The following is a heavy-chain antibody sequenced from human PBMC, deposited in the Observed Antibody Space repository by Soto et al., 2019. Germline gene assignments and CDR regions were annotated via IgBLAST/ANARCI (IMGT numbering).Heavy chain of an antibody. CDR3: ARDYYDSSGRPTIDY. CDR1: GGSFSGYY. Sequence: QVQLQQWGAGLLKPSETLSLTCAVYGGSFSGYYWSWIRQPPGKGLELIGEINHSGSTNDNPSLKSRVTISVDTSKNQFSLKLSSVTAADTAVYYCARDYYDSSGRPTIDYWGQGTLVTVSS. V-gene: IGHV4-34*01. D-gene: IGHD3-22*01. CDR2: INHSGST. J-gene: IGHJ4*02.